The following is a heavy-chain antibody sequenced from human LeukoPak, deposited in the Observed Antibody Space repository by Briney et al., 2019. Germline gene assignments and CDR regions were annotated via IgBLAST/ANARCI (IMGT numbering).Heavy chain of an antibody. J-gene: IGHJ3*01. D-gene: IGHD1-1*01. Sequence: GESLKISCQAFDYTFANYWIAWVRQMPGKGLEWMGIIYPADSETRYSPSFQGHVSISADDSSNVAYLEWKSLKVSDTARYHCMAYNWAEAPAFDLWGQGTMVTVSS. CDR2: IYPADSET. CDR3: MAYNWAEAPAFDL. CDR1: DYTFANYW. V-gene: IGHV5-51*01.